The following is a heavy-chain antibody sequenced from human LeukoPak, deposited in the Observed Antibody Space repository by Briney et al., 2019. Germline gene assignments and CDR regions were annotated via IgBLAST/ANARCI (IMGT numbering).Heavy chain of an antibody. Sequence: GGSLRLSCVASGFTFGDYAMQWVRQGPGKGLEWVARISYDGGETNYGDSMKGRFTISRDNSKNSLYLQMNSLTSDDTAEYFCSTWAFHRNLDVWGQGTTVSVS. CDR3: STWAFHRNLDV. J-gene: IGHJ6*02. V-gene: IGHV3-43*01. CDR2: ISYDGGET. CDR1: GFTFGDYA. D-gene: IGHD1-26*01.